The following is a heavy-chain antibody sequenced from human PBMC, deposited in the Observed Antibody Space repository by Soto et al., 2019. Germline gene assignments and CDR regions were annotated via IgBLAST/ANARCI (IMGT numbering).Heavy chain of an antibody. J-gene: IGHJ6*02. Sequence: SETLSLTCTVSGGSISSSSYYWGWIRQPPGKGLEWIGSIYYSGSTYYNPSLKSRVTISVDTSKNQFSLKLSSVTAADTAVYYCARLGGYPCYGMDVWGQGTTVTSP. CDR3: ARLGGYPCYGMDV. D-gene: IGHD1-26*01. CDR2: IYYSGST. V-gene: IGHV4-39*01. CDR1: GGSISSSSYY.